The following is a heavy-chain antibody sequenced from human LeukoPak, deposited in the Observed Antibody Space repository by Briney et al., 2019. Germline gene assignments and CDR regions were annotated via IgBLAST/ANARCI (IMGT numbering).Heavy chain of an antibody. CDR2: ISGSGGST. V-gene: IGHV3-23*01. CDR1: GFTFSNYA. D-gene: IGHD1-1*01. Sequence: GGSQRLSCAAAGFTFSNYAMTWVRQAPGKGLEWVSSISGSGGSTYYADSVKGRFTISRDNSKNTLYLQMYSLRAEDTAVYYCAKVEGASKASVYWGQGALVTVSS. CDR3: AKVEGASKASVY. J-gene: IGHJ4*02.